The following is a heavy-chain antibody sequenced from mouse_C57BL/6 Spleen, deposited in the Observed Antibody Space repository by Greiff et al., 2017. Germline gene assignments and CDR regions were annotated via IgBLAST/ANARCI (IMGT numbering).Heavy chain of an antibody. V-gene: IGHV5-17*01. CDR1: GFTFSDYG. Sequence: EVKVVESGGGLVKPGGSLKLSCAASGFTFSDYGMHWVRQAPEKGLEWVAYISSGSSTIYYADTVKGRFTIARDNAKNTLFLQMTSLRSEDTAMYYCARPIYDGYYLFAYWGQGTLVTVSA. CDR2: ISSGSSTI. D-gene: IGHD2-3*01. CDR3: ARPIYDGYYLFAY. J-gene: IGHJ3*01.